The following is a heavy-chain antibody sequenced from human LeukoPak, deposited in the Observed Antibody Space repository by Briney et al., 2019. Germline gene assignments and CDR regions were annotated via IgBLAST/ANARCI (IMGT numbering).Heavy chain of an antibody. D-gene: IGHD5-18*01. Sequence: SVKVSCKTSGGTFSTPAITWVRQAPGQGLEWMGRIIPVLNITTYAQRFQGRVTITADTSTSTVYMELSSLRSEETAVYYCARDQGLTAPPPYGLDVWGQGTTVIVSS. CDR2: IIPVLNIT. V-gene: IGHV1-69*04. J-gene: IGHJ6*02. CDR3: ARDQGLTAPPPYGLDV. CDR1: GGTFSTPA.